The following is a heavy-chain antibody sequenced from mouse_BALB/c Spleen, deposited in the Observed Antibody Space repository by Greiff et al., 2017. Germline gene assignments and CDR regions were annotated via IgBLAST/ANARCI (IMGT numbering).Heavy chain of an antibody. D-gene: IGHD2-10*01. Sequence: QVQMKESGAELARPGASVKMSCKASGYTFTSYTMHWVKQRPGQGLEWIGYINPSSGYTNYNQKFKDKATLTADKSSSTAYMQLSSLTSEDSAVYYCARPSAYYGNYDAMDYWGQGTSVTVSS. CDR2: INPSSGYT. CDR3: ARPSAYYGNYDAMDY. V-gene: IGHV1-4*01. CDR1: GYTFTSYT. J-gene: IGHJ4*01.